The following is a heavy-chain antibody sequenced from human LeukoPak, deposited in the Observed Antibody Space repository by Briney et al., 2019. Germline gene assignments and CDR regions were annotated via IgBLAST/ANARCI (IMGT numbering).Heavy chain of an antibody. CDR3: ARQRPITMVRGAPNWFDP. Sequence: ASVKVSCKASGYTFTSYDINWVRQATGQGLEWMGWMNPNSGNTGYAQKFQGRVTMTRNTSISTAYMELSSLRSEDTAVYYCARQRPITMVRGAPNWFDPWGQGTLVTVSS. V-gene: IGHV1-8*01. CDR1: GYTFTSYD. J-gene: IGHJ5*02. CDR2: MNPNSGNT. D-gene: IGHD3-10*01.